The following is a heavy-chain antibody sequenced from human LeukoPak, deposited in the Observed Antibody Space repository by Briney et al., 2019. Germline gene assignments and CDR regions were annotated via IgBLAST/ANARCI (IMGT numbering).Heavy chain of an antibody. CDR3: AKDLRLVKVLDY. CDR2: ISYDGSNK. CDR1: GFTFSSYG. J-gene: IGHJ4*02. Sequence: GGSLRLSCAASGFTFSSYGMLWVRQAPDKGLEWVAVISYDGSNKYYADSVKGRFTISRDNSKNTLYLQMNSLRAEDTAVYYCAKDLRLVKVLDYWGQGTLVTVSS. V-gene: IGHV3-30*18. D-gene: IGHD6-19*01.